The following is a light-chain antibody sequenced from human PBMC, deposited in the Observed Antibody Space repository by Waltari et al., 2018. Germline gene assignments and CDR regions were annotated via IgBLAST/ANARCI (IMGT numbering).Light chain of an antibody. CDR2: EVN. CDR1: RSDLGPYDV. CDR3: CSYAGGDAWV. J-gene: IGLJ3*02. Sequence: QSALPQPASVSGSPGQPTTISCTGPRSDLGPYDVVSWYQQYPGKAPKLIIYEVNKWPSGISHHFSGSKSGDTASLTISGLQADDEATYYCCSYAGGDAWVFGGGTQVTVL. V-gene: IGLV2-23*02.